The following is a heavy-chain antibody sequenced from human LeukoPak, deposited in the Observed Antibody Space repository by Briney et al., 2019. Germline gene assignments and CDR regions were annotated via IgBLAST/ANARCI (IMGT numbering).Heavy chain of an antibody. CDR3: ATELRGYSFGYDS. J-gene: IGHJ5*01. V-gene: IGHV1-69*05. D-gene: IGHD5-12*01. CDR2: ITVMSGTA. CDR1: GGTFSSYA. Sequence: SVKVSCKASGGTFSSYAIAWVRQAPGQGLEWMGRITVMSGTANYAQKFQDRVTITTDESTRTSYMEVSSLRSEDTAVYFCATELRGYSFGYDSWGQGTLVTVSS.